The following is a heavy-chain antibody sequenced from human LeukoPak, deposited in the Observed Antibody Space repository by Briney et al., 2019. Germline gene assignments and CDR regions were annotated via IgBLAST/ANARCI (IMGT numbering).Heavy chain of an antibody. J-gene: IGHJ1*01. CDR2: IYYSGRT. CDR1: GGSISSYY. Sequence: PSETLSLTCTVSGGSISSYYWSWIRQPPGKGLEWIGYIYYSGRTNYNSSLKSRVTISVDTSKNQFSLNLTSVTAADTAVYYCARDQTYYVSSGYYYVTYLQHWGQGILVTVSS. D-gene: IGHD3-22*01. V-gene: IGHV4-59*12. CDR3: ARDQTYYVSSGYYYVTYLQH.